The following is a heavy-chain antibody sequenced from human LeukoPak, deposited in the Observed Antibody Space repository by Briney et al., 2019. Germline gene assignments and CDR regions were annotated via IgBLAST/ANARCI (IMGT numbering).Heavy chain of an antibody. V-gene: IGHV4-31*02. D-gene: IGHD3-22*01. CDR3: SRGLDSRKLGY. Sequence: SQTLSLTCTVSGASFNSDDQYWNWIRQSPGKGLEWIGSIHPSGMLYNNPSLESQVTMSRDTSKNQFSLNLNSVTAADTAVYFCSRGLDSRKLGYWGQGTLVTVSS. J-gene: IGHJ4*02. CDR2: IHPSGML. CDR1: GASFNSDDQY.